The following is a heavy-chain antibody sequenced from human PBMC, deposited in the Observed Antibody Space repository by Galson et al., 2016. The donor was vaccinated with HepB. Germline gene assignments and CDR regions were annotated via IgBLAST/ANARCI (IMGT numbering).Heavy chain of an antibody. Sequence: SVKVSCKASGGTFSKYAINWVRQAPGQGLEWMGGISPIIGTTNYAQKFQGRVTVTADESTSTAYMELYSLTSEDTAVYYCARGGDFWSGYAFDNWGQGTLVTVSS. D-gene: IGHD3-3*01. J-gene: IGHJ4*02. V-gene: IGHV1-69*13. CDR2: ISPIIGTT. CDR3: ARGGDFWSGYAFDN. CDR1: GGTFSKYA.